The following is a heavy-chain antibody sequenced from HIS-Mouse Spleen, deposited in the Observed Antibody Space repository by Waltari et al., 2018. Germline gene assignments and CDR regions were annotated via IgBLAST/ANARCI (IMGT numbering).Heavy chain of an antibody. CDR2: INPNSGGT. CDR3: ARDLGGTGGDWFDP. V-gene: IGHV1-2*02. Sequence: QVQLVQSGAEVKKPGASVKVSCKASGYTFTGYYMPWVRPSPGQGLEWMGWINPNSGGTNYAQKFQGRVTMTRDTSISTAYMELSRLRSDDTAVYYCARDLGGTGGDWFDPWGQGTLVTVSS. D-gene: IGHD1-1*01. CDR1: GYTFTGYY. J-gene: IGHJ5*02.